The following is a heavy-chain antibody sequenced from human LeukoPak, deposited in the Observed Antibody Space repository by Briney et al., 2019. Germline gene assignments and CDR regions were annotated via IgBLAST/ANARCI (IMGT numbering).Heavy chain of an antibody. D-gene: IGHD5-24*01. CDR1: GFTVSSNY. J-gene: IGHJ6*02. CDR3: AKDLEVYGMDV. CDR2: IYSGGST. V-gene: IGHV3-53*01. Sequence: GGSLRLSCAASGFTVSSNYMSWVRQAPGKGLEWVSVIYSGGSTYYADSVKGRFTISRDNSKNTLYLQMNGLRAEDTAVYYCAKDLEVYGMDVWGQGTTVTVSS.